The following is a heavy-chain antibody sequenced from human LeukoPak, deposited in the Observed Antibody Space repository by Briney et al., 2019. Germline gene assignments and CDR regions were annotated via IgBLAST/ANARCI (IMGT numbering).Heavy chain of an antibody. Sequence: PSETLSLTCTVSGGSISSYYWSWIRQPPGKGLEWIGYIYYSGSTNYNPSLKSRVTISVDTSKNQFPLKLSSVTAADTAVYYCARGLTMVRGDDRDYWGQGTLVTVSS. CDR3: ARGLTMVRGDDRDY. CDR2: IYYSGST. CDR1: GGSISSYY. J-gene: IGHJ4*02. V-gene: IGHV4-59*01. D-gene: IGHD3-10*01.